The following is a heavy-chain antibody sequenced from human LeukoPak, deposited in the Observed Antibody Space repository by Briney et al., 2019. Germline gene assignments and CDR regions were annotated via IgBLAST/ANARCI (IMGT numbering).Heavy chain of an antibody. CDR1: GYTFTGYH. V-gene: IGHV1-2*06. J-gene: IGHJ4*02. CDR2: INPNSGDT. CDR3: ARDYCSSTSCLFDY. Sequence: ASVKVSCKASGYTFTGYHMHWVRQAPGQGLEWMGRINPNSGDTNYAQKFQGRVTMTRDTSVSTAYMELSGLRSDDTAVYYCARDYCSSTSCLFDYWGQGTLVTVSS. D-gene: IGHD2-2*01.